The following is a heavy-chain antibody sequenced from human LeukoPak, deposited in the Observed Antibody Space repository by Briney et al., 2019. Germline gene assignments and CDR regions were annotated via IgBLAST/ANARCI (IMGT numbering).Heavy chain of an antibody. CDR2: IYHSGST. CDR3: ARDPPPLGASRRTDAFDI. V-gene: IGHV4-38-2*02. D-gene: IGHD1-26*01. CDR1: GYSISSGYY. J-gene: IGHJ3*02. Sequence: SETLSLTCTVSGYSISSGYYWSWIRQPPGKGLEWIGYIYHSGSTYYNPSLKSRVTISVDRSKNQFSLKLSSVTAADTAVYYCARDPPPLGASRRTDAFDIWGQGTMVTVSS.